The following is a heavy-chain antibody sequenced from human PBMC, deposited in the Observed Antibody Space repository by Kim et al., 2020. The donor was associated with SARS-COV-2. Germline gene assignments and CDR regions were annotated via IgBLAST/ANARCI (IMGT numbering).Heavy chain of an antibody. CDR2: ISGSGSST. D-gene: IGHD5-18*01. J-gene: IGHJ4*02. Sequence: GGSLRLSCAASGFTFSSYAMSWVRQAPGKGLEWVSGISGSGSSTYYADSVKGRFTISRDNSKNMLYVQMNSLRAEDTAIYYCAKHSVLQLWLRGYFDYWGQGTLVTVSS. CDR1: GFTFSSYA. CDR3: AKHSVLQLWLRGYFDY. V-gene: IGHV3-23*01.